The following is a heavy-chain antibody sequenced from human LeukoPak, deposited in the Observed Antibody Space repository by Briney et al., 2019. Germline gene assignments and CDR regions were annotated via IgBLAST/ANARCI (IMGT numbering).Heavy chain of an antibody. CDR2: ISNDGGGT. CDR3: AKGSSGYFADL. V-gene: IGHV3-23*01. D-gene: IGHD3-22*01. Sequence: GSLRLSCAASGFIFNNYGLIWVRQAPGKGLEWVSAISNDGGGTQYADFVEGGFTISRDNSKNTLFLQMSSLRAEDTALYYCAKGSSGYFADLWGQGTLVTVSS. CDR1: GFIFNNYG. J-gene: IGHJ5*02.